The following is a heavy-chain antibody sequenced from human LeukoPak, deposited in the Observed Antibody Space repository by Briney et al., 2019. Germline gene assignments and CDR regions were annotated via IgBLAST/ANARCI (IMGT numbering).Heavy chain of an antibody. D-gene: IGHD3-22*01. CDR3: ARGPYSYDSSGAFDI. J-gene: IGHJ3*02. V-gene: IGHV4-61*02. CDR1: GDSISSGDYY. CDR2: ISSSGST. Sequence: SETLSLTCTVSGDSISSGDYYWSWIRQPAGKGLEWIGRISSSGSTNYNPSLKSRVTISVDTSKNQFSLKLSSATAADTAVYFCARGPYSYDSSGAFDIWGQGTMVTVSS.